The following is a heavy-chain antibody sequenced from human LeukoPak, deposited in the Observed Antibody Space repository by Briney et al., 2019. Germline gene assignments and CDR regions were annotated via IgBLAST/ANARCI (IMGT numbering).Heavy chain of an antibody. D-gene: IGHD2-2*01. CDR2: ISYDGSNK. V-gene: IGHV3-30-3*01. CDR1: GFTFSSYA. CDR3: ARDLQLPADAFDI. J-gene: IGHJ3*02. Sequence: PGGSLRLSCAASGFTFSSYAMHWVRQAPGKGLEWVAVISYDGSNKYYADSVKGRFTISRDNSKNTLYLQMNSLRAEDTAVYYCARDLQLPADAFDIWGQGTMVTVSS.